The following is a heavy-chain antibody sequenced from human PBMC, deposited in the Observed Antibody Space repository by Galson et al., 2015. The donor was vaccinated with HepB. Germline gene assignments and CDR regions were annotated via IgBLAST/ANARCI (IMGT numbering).Heavy chain of an antibody. CDR3: AKDEADVLLWFGEWIDY. J-gene: IGHJ4*02. D-gene: IGHD3-10*01. Sequence: SLRLSCAASGFTFSSYGMHWVRQAPGKGLEWVAFIRYDGSNKYYADSVKGRFTISRDNSKNTLYLQMNSLRAEDTAVYYCAKDEADVLLWFGEWIDYWGQGTLVTVSS. CDR2: IRYDGSNK. CDR1: GFTFSSYG. V-gene: IGHV3-30*02.